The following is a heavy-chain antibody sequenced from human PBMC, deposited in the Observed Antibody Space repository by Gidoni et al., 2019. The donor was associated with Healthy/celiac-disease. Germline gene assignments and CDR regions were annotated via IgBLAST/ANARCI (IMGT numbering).Heavy chain of an antibody. J-gene: IGHJ5*02. V-gene: IGHV5-51*01. Sequence: EVQLVQSGAEVKKPGESLKISCKGSGYSFTSYWIGWVRQMPGKGLEWMGIIYPGDSDTRYSPSFQGQVTISADKSIRTAYLQWSSLKASDTAMYYCARRSYDFWSGYWFDPWGQGTLVTVSS. CDR3: ARRSYDFWSGYWFDP. D-gene: IGHD3-3*01. CDR1: GYSFTSYW. CDR2: IYPGDSDT.